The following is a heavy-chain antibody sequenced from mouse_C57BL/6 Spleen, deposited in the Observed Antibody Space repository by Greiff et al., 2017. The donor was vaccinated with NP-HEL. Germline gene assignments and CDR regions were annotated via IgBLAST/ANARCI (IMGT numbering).Heavy chain of an antibody. J-gene: IGHJ3*01. Sequence: QVQLKESGAELVKPGASVKISCKASGYAFSSYWMNWVKQRPGKGLEWIGQIYPGDGDTNYNGKFKGKATLTADKSSSTAYMQLSSLTSEDSAVYFCASRLGSSYPFAYWGQGTLVTVSA. CDR3: ASRLGSSYPFAY. CDR1: GYAFSSYW. D-gene: IGHD1-1*01. CDR2: IYPGDGDT. V-gene: IGHV1-80*01.